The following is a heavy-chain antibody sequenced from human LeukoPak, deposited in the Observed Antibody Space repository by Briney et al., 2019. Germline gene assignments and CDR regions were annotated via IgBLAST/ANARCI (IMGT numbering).Heavy chain of an antibody. CDR2: LYSGGST. CDR3: ARVRDDYDSRGYYCY. J-gene: IGHJ4*02. D-gene: IGHD3-22*01. CDR1: GFNVSNNY. Sequence: GGSLRLSCAASGFNVSNNYMSWVRQAPRKGLEWVSVLYSGGSTYYADSVKGRFTISRDNSKNTLYLQMNSLRAEDTAVYYCARVRDDYDSRGYYCYWGQGTLVTVSS. V-gene: IGHV3-66*01.